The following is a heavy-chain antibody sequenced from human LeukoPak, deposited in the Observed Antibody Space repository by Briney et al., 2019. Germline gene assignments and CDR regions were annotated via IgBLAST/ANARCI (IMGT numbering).Heavy chain of an antibody. CDR3: AKDLVPAALFGMDV. Sequence: GRSLRLSCAASGFTFSSYGMHWVRQAPGKGLEWVAVISYDGSNKYYADSVKGRFTISRDNSKNTLYLQMNSPRAEDTAVYYCAKDLVPAALFGMDVWGQGTTVTVSS. J-gene: IGHJ6*02. CDR1: GFTFSSYG. CDR2: ISYDGSNK. V-gene: IGHV3-30*18. D-gene: IGHD2-2*01.